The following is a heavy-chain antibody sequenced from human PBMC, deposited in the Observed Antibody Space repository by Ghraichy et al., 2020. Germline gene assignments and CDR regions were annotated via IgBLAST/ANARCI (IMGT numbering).Heavy chain of an antibody. D-gene: IGHD2-2*02. V-gene: IGHV7-4-1*02. CDR1: GYTFTRYA. J-gene: IGHJ1*01. Sequence: ASVKVSCKASGYTFTRYAMNWVRQAPGQGLAWIGWINTNNGNPTYAQGFTGRFVFFVDTSVSTAYLEISSLEAEDTTVFYCTRDSLCIRNRCYTFEYWGQGTMVTVSS. CDR2: INTNNGNP. CDR3: TRDSLCIRNRCYTFEY.